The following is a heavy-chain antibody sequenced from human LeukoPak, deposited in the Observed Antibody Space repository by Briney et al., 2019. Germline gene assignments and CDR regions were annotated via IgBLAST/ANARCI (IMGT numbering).Heavy chain of an antibody. J-gene: IGHJ4*02. V-gene: IGHV4-38-2*01. CDR2: LYHSGSP. CDR3: ARVIGYSYGYAIDY. CDR1: GYSISRGHY. Sequence: SETLSLTCAVSGYSISRGHYWGWIRQPPGKGLEWIGSLYHSGSPYYSPSLRGRVTISVDTSKNHISLKLSSVTAADTAVYYCARVIGYSYGYAIDYRGQGTPVTVSS. D-gene: IGHD5-18*01.